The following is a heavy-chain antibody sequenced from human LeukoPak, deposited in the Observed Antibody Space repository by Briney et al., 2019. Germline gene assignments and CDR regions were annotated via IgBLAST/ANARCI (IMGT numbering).Heavy chain of an antibody. J-gene: IGHJ4*02. V-gene: IGHV1-8*01. CDR1: GYTFTSYD. CDR2: TNPNSGNT. Sequence: ASVKVSCKASGYTFTSYDINWVRQATGQGLEWMGWTNPNSGNTGYAQKFQGRVTMTRNTSISTAYMELSSLRSEDTAVYYCARATQQDSSSWSDYWGQGTLVTVSS. D-gene: IGHD6-13*01. CDR3: ARATQQDSSSWSDY.